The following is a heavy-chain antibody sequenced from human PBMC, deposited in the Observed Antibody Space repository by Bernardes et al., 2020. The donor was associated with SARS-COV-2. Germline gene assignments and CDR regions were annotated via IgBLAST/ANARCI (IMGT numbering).Heavy chain of an antibody. CDR1: GFTFSSYW. CDR3: AKSAFISGQNYYFDY. J-gene: IGHJ4*02. Sequence: GGSLRLSCAASGFTFSSYWMHWVRQTPGKGLVWVSRINTDGSSTNFADSVKGRFTISRDNAKNTVYLQMNSLTAEDTALYYCAKSAFISGQNYYFDYWGQGALVTVSS. V-gene: IGHV3-74*01. CDR2: INTDGSST.